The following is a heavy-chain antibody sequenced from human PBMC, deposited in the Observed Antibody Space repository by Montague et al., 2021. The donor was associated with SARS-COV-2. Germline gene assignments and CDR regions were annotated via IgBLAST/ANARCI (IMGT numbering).Heavy chain of an antibody. J-gene: IGHJ4*02. V-gene: IGHV4-59*08. D-gene: IGHD3-10*01. Sequence: SETLSLTCTVSDGSIRSYYWNWMRQTPGKGLEWIGYMHDSGTANSNPSLRSRVTLMVDASRNQFSLELSSVTAADTAMYYCTRLPRGSGTWGYFDYWAQGTLVTVSS. CDR1: DGSIRSYY. CDR3: TRLPRGSGTWGYFDY. CDR2: MHDSGTA.